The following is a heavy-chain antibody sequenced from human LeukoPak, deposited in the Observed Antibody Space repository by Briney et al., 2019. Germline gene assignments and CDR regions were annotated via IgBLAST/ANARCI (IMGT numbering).Heavy chain of an antibody. V-gene: IGHV1-24*01. D-gene: IGHD3-3*01. CDR3: ARYYDFWSGYYPADPSYYMDV. J-gene: IGHJ6*03. CDR1: GYTLTELS. Sequence: GASVKVSCKVSGYTLTELSMHWVRQAPGKGLEWMGGFDPEDGETIYAQKFQGRVTMTEDTSTDTAYMELSSLRSEDTAVYYCARYYDFWSGYYPADPSYYMDVWGKGTTVTVSS. CDR2: FDPEDGET.